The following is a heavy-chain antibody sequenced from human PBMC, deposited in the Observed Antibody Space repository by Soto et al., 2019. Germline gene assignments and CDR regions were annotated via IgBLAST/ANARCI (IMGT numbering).Heavy chain of an antibody. V-gene: IGHV3-23*01. D-gene: IGHD3-16*01. J-gene: IGHJ4*02. CDR1: EFTFSRYA. Sequence: EVRLSESGGGLVQPGGSLRLSCAASEFTFSRYAMIWVRQAPGKGLEWVSTIRGSGDSTFYADSVKGRFTVSRDNSENTLYLQMNSLRAEDTAFYYCAKDQGGGSNTFGLWGQGTLVTVSS. CDR2: IRGSGDST. CDR3: AKDQGGGSNTFGL.